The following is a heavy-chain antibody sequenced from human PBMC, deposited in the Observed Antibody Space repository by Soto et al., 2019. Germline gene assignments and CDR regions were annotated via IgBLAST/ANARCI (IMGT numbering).Heavy chain of an antibody. J-gene: IGHJ4*02. CDR1: GFTFSSYG. Sequence: QVQLVESGGGVVQPGRSLRLSCAASGFTFSSYGMHWVRQAPGKGLEWVAVISYDGSNKYYADSVKGRFTISRDNSKNTLYLQMNSLRAEDTAVYYCANAGEGGLPADWGQGTLVTVSS. V-gene: IGHV3-30*18. CDR3: ANAGEGGLPAD. D-gene: IGHD3-16*01. CDR2: ISYDGSNK.